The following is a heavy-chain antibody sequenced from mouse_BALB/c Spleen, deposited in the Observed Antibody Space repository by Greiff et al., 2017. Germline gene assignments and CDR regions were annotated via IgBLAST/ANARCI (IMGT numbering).Heavy chain of an antibody. CDR2: INPSTGYT. J-gene: IGHJ3*01. D-gene: IGHD2-4*01. CDR1: GYTFTSYW. CDR3: ARDDYDYDGAWFAY. Sequence: QVQLKESGAELAKPGASVKMSCKASGYTFTSYWMHWVKQRPGQGLEWIGYINPSTGYTEYNQKFKDKATLTADKSSSTAYMQLSSLTSEDSAVYYCARDDYDYDGAWFAYWGQGTLVTVSA. V-gene: IGHV1-7*01.